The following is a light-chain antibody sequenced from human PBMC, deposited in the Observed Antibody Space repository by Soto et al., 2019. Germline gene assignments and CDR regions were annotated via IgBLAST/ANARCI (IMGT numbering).Light chain of an antibody. CDR1: QSISSY. CDR3: QQSYSTPFT. Sequence: DLQVTQSPSSLSASVGDRVTITCRASQSISSYLNWYQQKPGKAPKLLIYAASSLQSGVPSRFSGSGSGTDFTLTISSLQPEDFATYYCQQSYSTPFTFGPGTKVDI. V-gene: IGKV1-39*01. CDR2: AAS. J-gene: IGKJ3*01.